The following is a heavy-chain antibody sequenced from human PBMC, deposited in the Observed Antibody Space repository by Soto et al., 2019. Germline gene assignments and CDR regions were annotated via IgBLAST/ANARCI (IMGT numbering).Heavy chain of an antibody. Sequence: SETLSLTCTVSGGSISSYYWSWIRQPPGKGLEWIGYIYYSGTTSYTPSLKSRIIISVDTSKNQFSLTLSSVTAADTAVYYCARHIYAYGVDVWGKGTTVTVSS. V-gene: IGHV4-59*08. D-gene: IGHD2-2*01. CDR3: ARHIYAYGVDV. CDR1: GGSISSYY. J-gene: IGHJ6*04. CDR2: IYYSGTT.